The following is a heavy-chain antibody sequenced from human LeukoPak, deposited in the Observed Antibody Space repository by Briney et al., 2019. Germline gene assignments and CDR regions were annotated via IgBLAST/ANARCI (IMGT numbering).Heavy chain of an antibody. D-gene: IGHD2-15*01. V-gene: IGHV1-2*02. CDR2: INPNSGGT. CDR3: ARDLSGGALGAFDI. Sequence: ASVKVSCKASGYIFTAYYIHWLRQAPGQGLEWMGWINPNSGGTSFALNFQGRVTLTRDTSISTVYMELSRLRSDDTAGYYCARDLSGGALGAFDIWGQGTMVTVSS. CDR1: GYIFTAYY. J-gene: IGHJ3*02.